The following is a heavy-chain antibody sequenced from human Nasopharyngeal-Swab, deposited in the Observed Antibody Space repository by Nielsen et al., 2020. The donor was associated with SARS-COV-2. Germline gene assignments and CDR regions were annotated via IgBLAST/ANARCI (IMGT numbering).Heavy chain of an antibody. CDR3: ARVDSWSSFEDY. V-gene: IGHV3-74*01. CDR1: GFTFSSYW. D-gene: IGHD6-13*01. J-gene: IGHJ4*02. Sequence: GEPLKISCAASGFTFSSYWMHWVRQAPGKGLVWVSRINSDGSSTSYADSVKGRFTISRDNAKNTLYLQMNSLRAEDTAVYYCARVDSWSSFEDYWGQGTLVTVSS. CDR2: INSDGSST.